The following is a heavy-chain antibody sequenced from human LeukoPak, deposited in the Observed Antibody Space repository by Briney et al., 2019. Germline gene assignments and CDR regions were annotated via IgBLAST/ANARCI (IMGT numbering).Heavy chain of an antibody. V-gene: IGHV3-21*01. CDR2: ISRSSTYI. CDR1: GFSFSYYS. J-gene: IGHJ4*02. D-gene: IGHD3-22*01. CDR3: ARGGVLYYYDSSGSVDY. Sequence: PGGSLRLSCAASGFSFSYYSMNWVRQAPGKGLEWVSSISRSSTYIYYADSVEGRFTISRDNAKNSLYLQMSSLRAEDTAVYYCARGGVLYYYDSSGSVDYWGQGTLVTVSS.